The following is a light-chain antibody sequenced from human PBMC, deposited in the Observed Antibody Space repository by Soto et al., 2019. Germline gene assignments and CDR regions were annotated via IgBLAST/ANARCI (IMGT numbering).Light chain of an antibody. Sequence: QSALTQPPSASGSPGQSVTISCTGTSSDVGGYNYVSWYQQHPGKAPKLMIYEVNKRPSGVPDRFSGSKSGNTASLTVPGLQAEDEADYFCSSFAGSIFYVFGTGTKVTVL. CDR1: SSDVGGYNY. V-gene: IGLV2-8*01. CDR2: EVN. J-gene: IGLJ1*01. CDR3: SSFAGSIFYV.